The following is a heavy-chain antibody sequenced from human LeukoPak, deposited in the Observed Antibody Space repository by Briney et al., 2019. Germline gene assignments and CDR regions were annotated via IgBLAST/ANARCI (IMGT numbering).Heavy chain of an antibody. Sequence: ASVKVSCKASGYTFTSYGISWVRQAPGQGLEWMGWISAYNGNTNYAQKLQGRVTMTTDTSTSTAYMELRSLRSDDTAVYYCAREKSEPFRGGDCPDYWGQGTLVTVSS. CDR2: ISAYNGNT. CDR3: AREKSEPFRGGDCPDY. D-gene: IGHD2-21*02. J-gene: IGHJ4*02. V-gene: IGHV1-18*01. CDR1: GYTFTSYG.